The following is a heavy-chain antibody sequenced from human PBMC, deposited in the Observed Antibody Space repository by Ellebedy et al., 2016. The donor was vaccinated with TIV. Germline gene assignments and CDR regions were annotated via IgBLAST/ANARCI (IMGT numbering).Heavy chain of an antibody. CDR1: GIVISNHN. V-gene: IGHV3-64D*06. Sequence: GESLKISXSVTGIVISNHNIHWVRQAPGKGLEYVSSISSSGGSTDYADSVKGRFTISRDNSKNTVYLQMSSLRVDDTAVYFCAMSVLFDYWGQGTQVTVSS. CDR2: ISSSGGST. D-gene: IGHD5/OR15-5a*01. J-gene: IGHJ4*02. CDR3: AMSVLFDY.